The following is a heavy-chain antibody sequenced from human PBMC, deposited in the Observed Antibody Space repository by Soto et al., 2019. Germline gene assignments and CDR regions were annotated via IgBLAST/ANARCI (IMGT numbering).Heavy chain of an antibody. CDR2: INPSGGST. D-gene: IGHD4-17*01. V-gene: IGHV1-46*03. Sequence: ASVKVSCKASGYTFTSYYMHWVRQAPGQGLEWMGIINPSGGSTSYAQKFQGRVTMTGDTSTSTVYMELSSLRSEDTAVYYCARVGYGDYGDYYYMDVWGKGTTVTVSS. CDR1: GYTFTSYY. CDR3: ARVGYGDYGDYYYMDV. J-gene: IGHJ6*03.